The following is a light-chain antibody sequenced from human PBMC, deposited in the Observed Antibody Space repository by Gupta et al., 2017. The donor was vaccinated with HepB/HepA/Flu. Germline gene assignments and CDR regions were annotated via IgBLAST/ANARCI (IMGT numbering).Light chain of an antibody. J-gene: IGLJ3*02. V-gene: IGLV2-11*01. CDR1: SSDVGAYHS. CDR2: EVS. Sequence: SAPNPPRPVSGFPGTSVTISCTGTSSDVGAYHSVSWYQHHPAKAPKLMIYEVSKWPSGVPDRFSGSKFGNTASLTIAGLQDEDEADYYCCSYTASNALVFGGGTKLTVL. CDR3: CSYTASNALV.